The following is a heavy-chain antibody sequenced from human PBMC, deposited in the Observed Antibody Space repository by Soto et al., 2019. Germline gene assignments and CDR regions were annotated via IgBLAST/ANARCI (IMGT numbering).Heavy chain of an antibody. CDR3: AREWDGDGYNSGWFDP. V-gene: IGHV3-74*01. Sequence: GGSLRLSCAASGFTFSSYWMHWVRQAPGKGLVWVSRINSDGSSTSYADSVKGRFTISRDNAKNSLYLQMNSLRAEDTAVYYCAREWDGDGYNSGWFDPWGQGTLVTVSS. D-gene: IGHD5-12*01. CDR2: INSDGSST. CDR1: GFTFSSYW. J-gene: IGHJ5*02.